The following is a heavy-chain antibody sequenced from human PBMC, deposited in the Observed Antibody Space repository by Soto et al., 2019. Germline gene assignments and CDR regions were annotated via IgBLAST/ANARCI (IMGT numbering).Heavy chain of an antibody. CDR3: TRDLYYFDSSAYYGHNWFDP. D-gene: IGHD3-22*01. CDR2: IIPMFGTT. V-gene: IGHV1-69*12. J-gene: IGHJ5*02. CDR1: GGTFSTYT. Sequence: QVQLVQSGAEVKKPGSSVKVSCKASGGTFSTYTMSWVRQAPGPGLEWMGGIIPMFGTTTYAENFQGSVTITADESTSTAYMELTSLRSEDTAVYYCTRDLYYFDSSAYYGHNWFDPWGQGTRVTFSS.